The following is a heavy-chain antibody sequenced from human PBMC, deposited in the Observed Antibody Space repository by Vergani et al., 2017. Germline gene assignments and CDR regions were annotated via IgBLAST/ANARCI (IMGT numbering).Heavy chain of an antibody. V-gene: IGHV2-70*15. CDR1: GFSLSTSGMC. CDR3: AXSVPSSGYYFHLDY. D-gene: IGHD3-22*01. J-gene: IGHJ4*02. CDR2: IDWDDDK. Sequence: QVTLRESGPALVKPTQTLRLPCTFSGFSLSTSGMCVSWIRQPPGKALEWLARIDWDDDKYYSTSLKTRLTISKDTSKNQVVLTMTNMDPVDTATYYCAXSVPSSGYYFHLDYWGQGTLVTVSS.